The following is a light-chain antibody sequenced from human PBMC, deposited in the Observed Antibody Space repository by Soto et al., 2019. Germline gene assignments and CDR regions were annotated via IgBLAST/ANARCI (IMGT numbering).Light chain of an antibody. CDR1: SSDVGSYNL. Sequence: QSALTQPASVSGSPGQSITISCTGTSSDVGSYNLLSWYQQHPAKAPKLMIYEVSKRPSGVSNCFSGSKSGNTASLTISGLQAEDEADYYCCSYAGSSTHVVFGGGTELTVL. V-gene: IGLV2-23*02. CDR2: EVS. J-gene: IGLJ2*01. CDR3: CSYAGSSTHVV.